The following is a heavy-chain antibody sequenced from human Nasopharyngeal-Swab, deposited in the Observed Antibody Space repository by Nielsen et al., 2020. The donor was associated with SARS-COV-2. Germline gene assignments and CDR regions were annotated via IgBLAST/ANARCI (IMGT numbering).Heavy chain of an antibody. CDR2: IKQDGSEK. D-gene: IGHD2-2*01. CDR1: GFTFSSYW. J-gene: IGHJ4*02. Sequence: LSLTCAASGFTFSSYWMSWVRQAPGKGLEWVANIKQDGSEKYYVDSVKGRFTISRDNAKNSLYLQMNSLRAEDTAVYYCARDYCSSTSCYDYWGQGTLVTVSS. CDR3: ARDYCSSTSCYDY. V-gene: IGHV3-7*01.